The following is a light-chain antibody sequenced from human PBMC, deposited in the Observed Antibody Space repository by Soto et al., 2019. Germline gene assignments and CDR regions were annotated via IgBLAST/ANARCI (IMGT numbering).Light chain of an antibody. J-gene: IGKJ1*01. CDR1: QSVSSN. V-gene: IGKV3-15*01. CDR2: GAS. CDR3: QQYNNCPQT. Sequence: EIVMTQSPSTLSASPGERATLAFRASQSVSSNLAWYQQKPGQAPRLLIYGASTRDTGIPARFSGSGSGTEFTLTISSLQSDAFAVYYCQQYNNCPQTFGHGTQVEIK.